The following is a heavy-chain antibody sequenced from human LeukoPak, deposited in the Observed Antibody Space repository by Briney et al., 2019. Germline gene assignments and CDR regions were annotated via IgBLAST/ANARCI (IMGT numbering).Heavy chain of an antibody. CDR3: SRLSHVAGAPKVSWFDP. CDR1: AYSISDGWV. CDR2: IYHNGTT. Sequence: SETLSLTCTVSAYSISDGWVWGMIRQPPGKGLEWIGSIYHNGTTYYNPSLKRRVTMSVDTSNNQFSLKLTSVTAADTAMYYCSRLSHVAGAPKVSWFDPWGQGTLVTVSS. J-gene: IGHJ5*02. D-gene: IGHD1-26*01. V-gene: IGHV4-38-2*02.